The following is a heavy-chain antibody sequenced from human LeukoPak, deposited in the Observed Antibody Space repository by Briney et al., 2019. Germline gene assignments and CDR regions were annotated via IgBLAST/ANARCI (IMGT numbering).Heavy chain of an antibody. V-gene: IGHV3-7*01. CDR3: ASGYSYGYDPPRY. D-gene: IGHD5-18*01. Sequence: GGSLRLSCAASGFTFSSYGMSWVRQAPGKGLEWVANIKQDGSEKYYVDSVKGRFPISRDNAKNSLYPQMNRLRAEDTAVSSCASGYSYGYDPPRYWGQGTLVTVSS. CDR1: GFTFSSYG. CDR2: IKQDGSEK. J-gene: IGHJ4*02.